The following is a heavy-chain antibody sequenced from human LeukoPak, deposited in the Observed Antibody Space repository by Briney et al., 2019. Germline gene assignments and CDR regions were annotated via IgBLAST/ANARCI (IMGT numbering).Heavy chain of an antibody. CDR3: ARAPTNWVYFDS. V-gene: IGHV3-74*01. CDR1: EFTFSGYW. Sequence: PGGSLRLSCAASEFTFSGYWMHWVRQTPGKGLVWVSRINGDGSSTTYADHADSVKGRFTISRDNAKNTLYLQMNSLRAEDTAVYYCARAPTNWVYFDSWGQGTLVTVSS. J-gene: IGHJ4*02. CDR2: INGDGSST. D-gene: IGHD7-27*01.